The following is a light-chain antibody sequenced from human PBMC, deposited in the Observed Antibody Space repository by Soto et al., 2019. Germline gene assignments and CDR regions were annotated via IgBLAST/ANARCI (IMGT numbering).Light chain of an antibody. J-gene: IGKJ1*01. CDR2: AAA. V-gene: IGKV1-27*01. Sequence: DIQMTQSPSSLSTSVGDRVTITCRASQGISNYLAWYQQKPGKVPKRLIYAAATLKSWVPSRFSGSGSGTDFTLTISSLQPEDVATYYCQKYNSAPWTFGQGTKVEIK. CDR3: QKYNSAPWT. CDR1: QGISNY.